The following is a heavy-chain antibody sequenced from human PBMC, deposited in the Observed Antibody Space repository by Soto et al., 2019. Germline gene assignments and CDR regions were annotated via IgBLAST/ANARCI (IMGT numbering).Heavy chain of an antibody. D-gene: IGHD1-26*01. CDR3: ARVSRAVGASTTYDF. CDR1: GYTFTAHD. CDR2: INPNSGDT. Sequence: QVQLVQSGAEVKKPGASVKVSCKASGYTFTAHDIHWVRQAPGQGFEWMGRINPNSGDTSYAQRLQGRVTMTRDTSINTVFMELSSLRSDDTALYYCARVSRAVGASTTYDFWAQGTLVTVSS. J-gene: IGHJ4*02. V-gene: IGHV1-2*02.